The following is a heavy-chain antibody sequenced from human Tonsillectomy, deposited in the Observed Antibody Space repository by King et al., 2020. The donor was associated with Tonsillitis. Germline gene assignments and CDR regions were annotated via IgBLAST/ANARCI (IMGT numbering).Heavy chain of an antibody. CDR3: ARGRSYYYDSSGYLFY. Sequence: VQLQQWGAGLLKPSETLSLTCAVYGGSFSGYYWSWIRQPPGKGLEWIGEINHSGSTNYNPSLKSRVTVSVDTSKNQFSLKLSSVTAAYTAVYYCARGRSYYYDSSGYLFYWGQGTLVTVSS. CDR2: INHSGST. D-gene: IGHD3-22*01. CDR1: GGSFSGYY. J-gene: IGHJ4*02. V-gene: IGHV4-34*01.